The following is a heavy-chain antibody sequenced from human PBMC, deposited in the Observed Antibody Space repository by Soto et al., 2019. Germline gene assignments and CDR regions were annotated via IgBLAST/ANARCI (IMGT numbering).Heavy chain of an antibody. CDR2: IYPGGDSDT. Sequence: PGESLKISCKTSGYVFTAYWIGWVRQMPGKGLEWMGIIYPGGDSDTRYSQSSQGQVTISADKSITTAYLQWNSLKASDTAMYYCATQMTPSQDAFDIWGQGTMVSVSS. CDR3: ATQMTPSQDAFDI. D-gene: IGHD2-15*01. CDR1: GYVFTAYW. J-gene: IGHJ3*02. V-gene: IGHV5-51*01.